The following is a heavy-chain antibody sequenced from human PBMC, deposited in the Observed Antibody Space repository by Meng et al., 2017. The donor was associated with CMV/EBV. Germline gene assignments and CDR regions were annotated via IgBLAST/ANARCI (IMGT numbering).Heavy chain of an antibody. D-gene: IGHD3-22*01. CDR3: AREPKDYYYDSSGYSNWFDP. CDR2: IIPIFGTA. CDR1: SYA. V-gene: IGHV1-69*06. J-gene: IGHJ5*02. Sequence: SYAISWVRKAPGQGLEWMGGIIPIFGTANYAQKFQGRVTITADKSTSTAYMELSSLRSEDTAVYYCAREPKDYYYDSSGYSNWFDPWGQGTLVTVSS.